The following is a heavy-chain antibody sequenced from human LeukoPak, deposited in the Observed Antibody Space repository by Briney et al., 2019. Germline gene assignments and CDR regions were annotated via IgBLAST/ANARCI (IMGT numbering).Heavy chain of an antibody. CDR2: IYTGGNT. Sequence: GGSLRLSCAASGFTVDSNYLSWARQAPGKGLEWVSTIYTGGNTYYADSVKGRFTISRDNSKNTLYLQMNSLRAEDTAVYYCARGGYSYGYDLWGQGTLVTVSS. D-gene: IGHD5-18*01. CDR1: GFTVDSNY. J-gene: IGHJ4*02. V-gene: IGHV3-53*05. CDR3: ARGGYSYGYDL.